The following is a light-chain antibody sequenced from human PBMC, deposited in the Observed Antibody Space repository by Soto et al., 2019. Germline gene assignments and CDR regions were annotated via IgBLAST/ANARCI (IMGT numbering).Light chain of an antibody. V-gene: IGKV3-11*01. J-gene: IGKJ1*01. Sequence: EIVLTQSPATLSLSPGERATLSCRASQSVGSYFAWYQQKPGQAPRLLIYDASNRATGIPARFSGSGSGTDSTLTISSLEPEDFAVYYCQQRGNWPLTFGQGTKV. CDR1: QSVGSY. CDR3: QQRGNWPLT. CDR2: DAS.